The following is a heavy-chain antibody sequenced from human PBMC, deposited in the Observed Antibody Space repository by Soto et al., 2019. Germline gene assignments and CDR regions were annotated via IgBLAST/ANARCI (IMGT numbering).Heavy chain of an antibody. CDR3: ARDVDYGGNSDAFDI. J-gene: IGHJ3*02. Sequence: GGSLRLSCAASGFTFSSYAMHWVRQAPGKGLEWVAVISYDGSNKYYADSVKGRFTISRDNSKNTLHLQMNSLRAEDTAVYYCARDVDYGGNSDAFDIWGQGTMVTVSS. V-gene: IGHV3-30-3*01. CDR2: ISYDGSNK. D-gene: IGHD4-17*01. CDR1: GFTFSSYA.